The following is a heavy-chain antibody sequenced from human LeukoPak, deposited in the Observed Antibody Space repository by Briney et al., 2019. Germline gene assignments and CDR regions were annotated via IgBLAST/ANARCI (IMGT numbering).Heavy chain of an antibody. Sequence: SQTLSLTCTVPGGSVSSANYYWSWIRQPPGKGLEWIGYIYYSGSTYYNPSLNSRLAISIDTSKNQFSLKLTSVTVADTAVYYCARLTQGWVCSSTNCYSDVWGQGTTVTVSS. J-gene: IGHJ6*02. CDR1: GGSVSSANYY. CDR3: ARLTQGWVCSSTNCYSDV. CDR2: IYYSGST. V-gene: IGHV4-30-4*01. D-gene: IGHD2-2*02.